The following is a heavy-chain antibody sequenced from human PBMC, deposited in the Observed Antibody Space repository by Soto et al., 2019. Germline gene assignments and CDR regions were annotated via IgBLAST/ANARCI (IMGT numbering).Heavy chain of an antibody. Sequence: SETLSLTCTVSGGSISSSIYYWGWIRQPPGKGLEWIGNIYYSGSTYYNPSLQSRVTISVDTSKNQFSLKLSSVTAADTAVYYCARDKITGLFDYWGQGTLVTAPQ. CDR2: IYYSGST. J-gene: IGHJ4*02. D-gene: IGHD2-8*02. V-gene: IGHV4-39*02. CDR1: GGSISSSIYY. CDR3: ARDKITGLFDY.